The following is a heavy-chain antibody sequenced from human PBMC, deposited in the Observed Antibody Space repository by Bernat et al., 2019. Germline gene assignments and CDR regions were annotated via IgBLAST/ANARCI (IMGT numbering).Heavy chain of an antibody. Sequence: QVQLVESGGGVVQPGRSLRLSCAASGFTFSNYGMHWVRQAPGKGLEWVAVIWYDGSNKYYADSVKGRFTTSRDNSKNTLYLQMNSLGDEDTAVYYCARLGSSWSIDYWGQGTVVTVSS. CDR3: ARLGSSWSIDY. J-gene: IGHJ4*02. CDR2: IWYDGSNK. CDR1: GFTFSNYG. V-gene: IGHV3-33*01. D-gene: IGHD6-13*01.